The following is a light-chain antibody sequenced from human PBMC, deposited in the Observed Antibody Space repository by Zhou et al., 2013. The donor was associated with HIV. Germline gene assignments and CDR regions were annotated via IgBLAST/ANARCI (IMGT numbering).Light chain of an antibody. Sequence: VLTQSPGTLSLSPGERATLSCRASQSISSTYLAWYQKHKPGQAPRLLIYGASTRVAGIPARFSGSGFGTEFTLTITSLQSEDFAVYYCQQYNNWPPLTFGGGTKVEIK. CDR3: QQYNNWPPLT. CDR2: GAS. J-gene: IGKJ4*01. CDR1: QSISSTY. V-gene: IGKV3-15*01.